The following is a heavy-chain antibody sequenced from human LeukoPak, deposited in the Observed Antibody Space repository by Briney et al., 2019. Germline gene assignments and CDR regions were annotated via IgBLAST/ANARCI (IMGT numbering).Heavy chain of an antibody. CDR1: GFTFSNFW. Sequence: GGSLRLSCAASGFTFSNFWMHWVRQAPGKGLEWVAVISYDGSNKYYADSVKGRFTISRDNSKNTLYLQMNSLRAEDTAVYYCAKRLGKYFDWLAPVDYWGQGTLVTVSS. D-gene: IGHD3-9*01. CDR2: ISYDGSNK. CDR3: AKRLGKYFDWLAPVDY. V-gene: IGHV3-30*18. J-gene: IGHJ4*02.